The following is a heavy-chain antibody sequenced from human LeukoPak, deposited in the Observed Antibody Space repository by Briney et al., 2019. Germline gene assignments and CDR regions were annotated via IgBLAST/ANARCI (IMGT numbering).Heavy chain of an antibody. CDR3: AREGYCSSTSCAFDY. D-gene: IGHD2-2*01. CDR1: GYSISSGYY. CDR2: IYHSGST. J-gene: IGHJ4*02. V-gene: IGHV4-38-2*01. Sequence: SETLSLTCAVCGYSISSGYYWGWIRQPPGKGLEWIGSIYHSGSTYYNPSLKSRVTISVDTSKNQFSLKLSSVTAADTAVYYCAREGYCSSTSCAFDYWGQGTLVTVSS.